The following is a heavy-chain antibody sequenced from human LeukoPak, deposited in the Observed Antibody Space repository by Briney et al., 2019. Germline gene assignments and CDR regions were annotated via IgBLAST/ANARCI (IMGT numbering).Heavy chain of an antibody. CDR3: ARGRPHGNDY. Sequence: GSLRLSCAASGFTFSSYRMKWVRQAPGKGLVWVSRIASDGSSTTYAGSVKGRFSISRDNAKNTLYLQMNSLRVEDTAVYYCARGRPHGNDYWGQGTLVTVSS. V-gene: IGHV3-74*01. CDR1: GFTFSSYR. J-gene: IGHJ4*02. CDR2: IASDGSST. D-gene: IGHD4-23*01.